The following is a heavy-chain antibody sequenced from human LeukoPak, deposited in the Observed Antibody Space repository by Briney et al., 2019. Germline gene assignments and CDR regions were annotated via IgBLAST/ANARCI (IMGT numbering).Heavy chain of an antibody. D-gene: IGHD2-15*01. CDR1: GYTLTELS. CDR2: FDPEDGET. V-gene: IGHV1-24*01. Sequence: ASVKVSCKVSGYTLTELSMHWVRQAPGKGLEWMGGFDPEDGETIYAQKFQGRVTMTEDTSTDTAYMELSSLRSEDTAVYYCATYSPGPPTASFGYWGQGTLVTVSS. J-gene: IGHJ4*02. CDR3: ATYSPGPPTASFGY.